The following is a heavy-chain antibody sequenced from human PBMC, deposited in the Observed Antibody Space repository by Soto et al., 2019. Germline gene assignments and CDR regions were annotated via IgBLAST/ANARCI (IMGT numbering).Heavy chain of an antibody. Sequence: QLHLQESGPGLVRPSETLSLTCTVSGGSINDFAYYWGWIRQPPGKGLEWIGTVYHNENTYYNPSLKSRVTISVDTAKNQFSLNLRSVTAADTAIYFCARRERYYGSPGWFGPWGQGALVTVSS. J-gene: IGHJ5*02. CDR3: ARRERYYGSPGWFGP. CDR1: GGSINDFAYY. CDR2: VYHNENT. D-gene: IGHD3-16*01. V-gene: IGHV4-39*01.